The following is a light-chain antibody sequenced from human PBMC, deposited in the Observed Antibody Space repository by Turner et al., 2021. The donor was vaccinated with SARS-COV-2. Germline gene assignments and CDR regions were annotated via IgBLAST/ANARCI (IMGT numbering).Light chain of an antibody. CDR3: PQSYSAQT. Sequence: DIQMTPSPSSLSASVGDRVTITCRASQSISSYLNWYQQKPGKAPKLLIYAASSLQSGVPSRFSGSGYGTDFTLTISSLQPEDFATYYSPQSYSAQTFGPGTKVDIK. CDR2: AAS. V-gene: IGKV1-39*01. J-gene: IGKJ3*01. CDR1: QSISSY.